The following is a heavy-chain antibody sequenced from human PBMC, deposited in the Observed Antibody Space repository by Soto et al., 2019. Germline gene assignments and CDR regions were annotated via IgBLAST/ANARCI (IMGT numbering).Heavy chain of an antibody. V-gene: IGHV3-23*01. J-gene: IGHJ4*02. CDR2: FPDGGSDP. D-gene: IGHD6-19*01. Sequence: XGSLRLSCEASDVALNSLAMTWVRQAPGKGLEWVSSFPDGGSDPSYADSVKGRFTISRDNSRKTLYLQMNSLRADDTAIYYCSFGGGLLSSGWYKYYFDYWGQGALVTVSS. CDR1: DVALNSLA. CDR3: SFGGGLLSSGWYKYYFDY.